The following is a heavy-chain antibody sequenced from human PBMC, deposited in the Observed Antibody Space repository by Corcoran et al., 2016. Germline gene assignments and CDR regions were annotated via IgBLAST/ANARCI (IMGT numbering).Heavy chain of an antibody. CDR3: ARGIQATGSFYVDY. CDR2: IYSGGST. CDR1: GFSVSNNY. J-gene: IGHJ4*02. Sequence: EVQLVESGGGLIQPGGSLRLSCAASGFSVSNNYMNWVRQAPGRGLAWVSVIYSGGSTYYAYSVKGRFTISRDNSKNTLYLQMNSLRAEDTAVYYCARGIQATGSFYVDYWGQGTLVTVSS. D-gene: IGHD3-9*01. V-gene: IGHV3-53*01.